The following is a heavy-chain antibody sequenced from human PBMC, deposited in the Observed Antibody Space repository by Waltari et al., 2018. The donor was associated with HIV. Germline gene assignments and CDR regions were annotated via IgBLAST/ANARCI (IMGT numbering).Heavy chain of an antibody. Sequence: VQVVESGGGLVKPGGSLRAPCEGFQLTFEDGWMTWVRQAPGKGLEWVGRIKSKRDGGATDYAASVKGRFVISRDDSQNTLYLQMSGLRTEDTAMYYCTTGGYPTEAFDVWGQGTMVTVSP. CDR1: QLTFEDGW. J-gene: IGHJ3*01. D-gene: IGHD5-12*01. CDR3: TTGGYPTEAFDV. V-gene: IGHV3-15*01. CDR2: IKSKRDGGAT.